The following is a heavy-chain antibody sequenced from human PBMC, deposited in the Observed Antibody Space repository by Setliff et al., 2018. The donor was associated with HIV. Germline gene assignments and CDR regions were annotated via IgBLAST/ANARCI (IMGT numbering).Heavy chain of an antibody. D-gene: IGHD6-6*01. J-gene: IGHJ6*03. V-gene: IGHV4-59*01. CDR1: GGSISSCY. CDR3: ARDGGRGSSSLYYYYYYMDV. Sequence: SETLSLTCTVSGGSISSCYWSWIRQPPGKGLEWIGYIYYSGRTNYNPSLKSRVTISVDTSKNQFSLKLSSVTAADTAVYYCARDGGRGSSSLYYYYYYMDVWGKGTTVTVSS. CDR2: IYYSGRT.